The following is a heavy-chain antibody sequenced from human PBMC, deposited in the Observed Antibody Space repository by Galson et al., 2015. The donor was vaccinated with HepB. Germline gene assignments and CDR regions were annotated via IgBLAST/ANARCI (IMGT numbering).Heavy chain of an antibody. Sequence: ETLSLTCGVYGGSFSGYQWSWLRQPPGKAPEWIGEINYRGSTSYSPSLKCRVTISLDTSKNQFSLELTSVTAANTAAYFCARGLRGGLGGRLELWGQGALVTVSS. J-gene: IGHJ5*02. CDR1: GGSFSGYQ. CDR3: ARGLRGGLGGRLEL. CDR2: INYRGST. D-gene: IGHD3-16*01. V-gene: IGHV4-34*01.